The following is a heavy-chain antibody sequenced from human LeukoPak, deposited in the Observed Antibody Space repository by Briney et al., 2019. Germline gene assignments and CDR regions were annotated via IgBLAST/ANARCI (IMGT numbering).Heavy chain of an antibody. J-gene: IGHJ4*02. D-gene: IGHD2-15*01. CDR3: ARGARYCSGGTCLDY. CDR1: GDSISTYY. V-gene: IGHV4-59*01. CDR2: IYYSGST. Sequence: SETLSLTCTVSGDSISTYYWTWIRQPPGKGLEWIGYIYYSGSTNCNPSLKSRVTISVDTSKNQFSLRLSSVTAADTAVYYCARGARYCSGGTCLDYWDQGTLVTVSS.